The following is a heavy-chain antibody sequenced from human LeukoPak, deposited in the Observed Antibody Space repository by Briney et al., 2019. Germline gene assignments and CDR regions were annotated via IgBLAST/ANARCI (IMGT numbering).Heavy chain of an antibody. Sequence: PSETLSLTCAVYGGSFSGYYWSWIRQPPGKGLEWIGEINHSGSTNYNPSLKSRVTISVDTSKNQFSLKLSSVTAADTAVYYCARGGFEQWLSLFDYWGQGTLVTVSS. CDR1: GGSFSGYY. CDR2: INHSGST. CDR3: ARGGFEQWLSLFDY. J-gene: IGHJ4*02. V-gene: IGHV4-34*01. D-gene: IGHD6-19*01.